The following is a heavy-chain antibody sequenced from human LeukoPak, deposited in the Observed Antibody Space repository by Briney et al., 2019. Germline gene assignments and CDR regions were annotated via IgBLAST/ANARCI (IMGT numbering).Heavy chain of an antibody. D-gene: IGHD3-22*01. CDR3: AKDPNRYDSSIYYCAY. CDR2: ISSSSSYI. J-gene: IGHJ4*02. Sequence: GGSLRLSCAASGFTFSSYSMNWVRQAPGKGLEWVSSISSSSSYIYYADSVKGRFTISRDNSKNTLYLHMNRLRAEDTAVYYCAKDPNRYDSSIYYCAYWGQGTLVTVSS. CDR1: GFTFSSYS. V-gene: IGHV3-21*01.